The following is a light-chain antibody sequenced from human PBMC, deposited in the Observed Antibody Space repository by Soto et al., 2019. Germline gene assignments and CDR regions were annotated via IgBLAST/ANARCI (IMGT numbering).Light chain of an antibody. J-gene: IGLJ1*01. CDR3: CSYAGGNYV. CDR1: SSDVGGYNY. CDR2: DVT. Sequence: QSALTQPRSVSGSPGRSVTISCTGTSSDVGGYNYVSWYQQHPDKAPKVMIYDVTKRPSGVPDRFSGSKSGNTASLTISGLQAEDESDYYCCSYAGGNYVFGTGTKVTVL. V-gene: IGLV2-11*01.